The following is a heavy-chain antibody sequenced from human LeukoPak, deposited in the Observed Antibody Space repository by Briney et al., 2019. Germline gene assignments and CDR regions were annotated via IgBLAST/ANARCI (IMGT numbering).Heavy chain of an antibody. D-gene: IGHD1-26*01. CDR1: GASISSSNFY. Sequence: PSETLSLTCTVSGASISSSNFYWDWIRQSPGKGLEWIGNIYYGETTSYNPSFKSRVTISVDTSMNQFSLKVNSVTAADTAMYFCVRHYVLHIVGPSYWGQGILVTVSS. J-gene: IGHJ4*02. CDR2: IYYGETT. V-gene: IGHV4-39*01. CDR3: VRHYVLHIVGPSY.